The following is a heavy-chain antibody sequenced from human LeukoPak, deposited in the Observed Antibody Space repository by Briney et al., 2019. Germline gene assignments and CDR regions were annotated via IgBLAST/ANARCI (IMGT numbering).Heavy chain of an antibody. Sequence: SETLSLTCAVYGAPFSGYYWSWIRQTPGKGLEWVGEINHSGSTNYNPSLKSRVTMSVDTSKNQFSLKLSSVTAADTAVYYCARVATVTPRGYYYYYMDVWGKGTTVTVSS. CDR1: GAPFSGYY. J-gene: IGHJ6*03. V-gene: IGHV4-34*01. CDR3: ARVATVTPRGYYYYYMDV. CDR2: INHSGST. D-gene: IGHD4-11*01.